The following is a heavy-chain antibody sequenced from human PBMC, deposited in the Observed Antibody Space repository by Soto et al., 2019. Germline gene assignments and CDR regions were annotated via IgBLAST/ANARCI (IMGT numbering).Heavy chain of an antibody. CDR3: ARDRDIVVVTGILMW. Sequence: QVQLVESGGGVVQPGRSLRLSCVATGFNFSNYGMQWVRQTPGKGLEWVAVIWNDGNDKSYEDSVKGRFTISRVNSKNTLYLEMSSLRAEDTAVYYCARDRDIVVVTGILMWWGQGTLVTVSS. J-gene: IGHJ4*02. CDR2: IWNDGNDK. CDR1: GFNFSNYG. D-gene: IGHD2-21*02. V-gene: IGHV3-33*01.